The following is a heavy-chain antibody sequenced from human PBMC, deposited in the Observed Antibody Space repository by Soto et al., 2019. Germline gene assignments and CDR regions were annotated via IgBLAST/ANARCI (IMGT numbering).Heavy chain of an antibody. J-gene: IGHJ6*02. D-gene: IGHD3-3*01. V-gene: IGHV3-48*03. CDR1: VFTFSSYE. Sequence: WGSLRLSCSASVFTFSSYEMNWFRQAPGQGLEWVSYISDSGGTVYYADSVKGRFTVSRDNAQNSVYLQMNSLRTEDTAVYYCARDLLHYDFWSGYSAYFYYGMDVWGPGTTVTVSS. CDR3: ARDLLHYDFWSGYSAYFYYGMDV. CDR2: ISDSGGTV.